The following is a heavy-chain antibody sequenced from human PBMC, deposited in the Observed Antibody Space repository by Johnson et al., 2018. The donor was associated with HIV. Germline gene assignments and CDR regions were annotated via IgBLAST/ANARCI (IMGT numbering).Heavy chain of an antibody. V-gene: IGHV3-66*01. CDR3: ASVPMIVVLDGAFDI. Sequence: VQLVESGGGVVQPGGSLRMSCVASGFTFSTYGMTWVRQAPGKGLEWVSVIYSGGSTYYADSVKGRFTISRDNSKNTLYLQMNSLRAEDTAVYYCASVPMIVVLDGAFDIWGQGTMVTVSS. CDR2: IYSGGST. CDR1: GFTFSTYG. D-gene: IGHD3-22*01. J-gene: IGHJ3*02.